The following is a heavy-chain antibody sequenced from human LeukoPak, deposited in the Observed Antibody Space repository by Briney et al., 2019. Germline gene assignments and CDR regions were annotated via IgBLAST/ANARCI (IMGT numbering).Heavy chain of an antibody. CDR2: INHSGST. D-gene: IGHD6-13*01. Sequence: SETLSLTCSVYGGSFTGYYWSWIRQPPGKGLEWIGEINHSGSTNYNPSLKSRVTISVDTSKKQFSLKLSSVTAADTAVYYCARDEGSSSWVTTALYYYYGMDVWGQGTTVTVSS. V-gene: IGHV4-34*01. CDR1: GGSFTGYY. J-gene: IGHJ6*02. CDR3: ARDEGSSSWVTTALYYYYGMDV.